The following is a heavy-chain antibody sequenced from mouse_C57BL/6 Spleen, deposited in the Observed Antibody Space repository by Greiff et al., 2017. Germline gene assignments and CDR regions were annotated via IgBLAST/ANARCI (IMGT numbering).Heavy chain of an antibody. Sequence: EVQLQQSGPELVKPGASVKMSCKASGYTFTDYNMHWVKQSHGKSLEWIGYINPNNGGTSYNQKFKGKATLTVNKSSSAAYMELRSLTSEDSAVYYCARGDYYDYGYYYAMDYWGQGTSVTVSS. CDR1: GYTFTDYN. CDR3: ARGDYYDYGYYYAMDY. D-gene: IGHD2-4*01. V-gene: IGHV1-22*01. CDR2: INPNNGGT. J-gene: IGHJ4*01.